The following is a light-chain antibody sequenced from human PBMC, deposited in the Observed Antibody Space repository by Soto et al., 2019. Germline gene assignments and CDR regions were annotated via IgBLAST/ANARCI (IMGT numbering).Light chain of an antibody. Sequence: DVVMTQSPLSLPVTLGQPASISCRSSHSLVYSDGNAYLNWFQQRPGQSPRRLIYKVSYRDSGVPDRFSGSGSGTDFTLKISRVEAEYVGIYYCMQGTHWPPYTFGQGTKLEIK. V-gene: IGKV2-30*01. CDR2: KVS. CDR1: HSLVYSDGNAY. J-gene: IGKJ2*01. CDR3: MQGTHWPPYT.